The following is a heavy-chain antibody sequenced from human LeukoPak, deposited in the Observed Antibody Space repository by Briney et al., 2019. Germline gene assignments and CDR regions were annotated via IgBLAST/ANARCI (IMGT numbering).Heavy chain of an antibody. J-gene: IGHJ4*02. CDR3: TRDLRRGYSYGTEAIY. CDR2: IRSKAYGGTT. CDR1: GLTFGDYA. Sequence: GGSLRLSCTASGLTFGDYAMSWVRQAPGKGLEWVGFIRSKAYGGTTEYAASVKGRFTISRDDSKSIAYLQMNSLKTEDTAVYYCTRDLRRGYSYGTEAIYWGQGTLVTVSS. D-gene: IGHD5-18*01. V-gene: IGHV3-49*04.